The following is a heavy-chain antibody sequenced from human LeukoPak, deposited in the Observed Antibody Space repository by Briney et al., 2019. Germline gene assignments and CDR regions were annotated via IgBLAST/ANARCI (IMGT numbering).Heavy chain of an antibody. D-gene: IGHD3-10*02. Sequence: PSETLSLTCTVSGGSISSYYWSWIRQPPGKGLEWIGYIYYSGSTNYNPSLKSRVTISVDTSKNQFSLKLSSVTAADTAVYYCAREVSVFGELFYYYMDVWGKGTTVTISS. CDR2: IYYSGST. CDR1: GGSISSYY. CDR3: AREVSVFGELFYYYMDV. J-gene: IGHJ6*03. V-gene: IGHV4-59*01.